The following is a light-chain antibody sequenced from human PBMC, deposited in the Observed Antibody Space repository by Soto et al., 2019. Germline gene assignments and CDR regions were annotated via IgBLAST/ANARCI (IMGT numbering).Light chain of an antibody. Sequence: EIVLTQSPATLSLSPGERATLSCRASESVSSSFAWYQHKPGQAPRLLIYDASSRATGIPARFSGSGSGTDFTLTIYSLEPEDFTLYYCQQRSNWPPVYTFGQGTKLEIK. V-gene: IGKV3-11*01. J-gene: IGKJ2*01. CDR3: QQRSNWPPVYT. CDR1: ESVSSS. CDR2: DAS.